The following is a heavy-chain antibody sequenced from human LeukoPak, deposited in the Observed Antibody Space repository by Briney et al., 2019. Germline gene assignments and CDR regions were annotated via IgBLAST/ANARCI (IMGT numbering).Heavy chain of an antibody. CDR3: ARDAYSSSWPRAD. CDR2: IKQDGSEQ. CDR1: GFIFSTYW. D-gene: IGHD6-13*01. Sequence: GGSLRLSCATSGFIFSTYWMTWVRQAPGKGPEWVASIKQDGSEQYYVDSVKGRFTISRDNAKNSLYLQMNSLRAEDTAVYYCARDAYSSSWPRADWGQGTLVTVSS. J-gene: IGHJ4*02. V-gene: IGHV3-7*01.